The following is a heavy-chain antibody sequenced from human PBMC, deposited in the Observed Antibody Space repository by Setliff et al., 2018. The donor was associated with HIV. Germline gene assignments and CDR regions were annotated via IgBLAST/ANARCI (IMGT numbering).Heavy chain of an antibody. J-gene: IGHJ2*01. D-gene: IGHD1-26*01. CDR3: ARDHHSGRGSNFPWYSDL. CDR2: ITSYNGNT. Sequence: WASVKVSCKASGYTFSNYGITWVRQAPGQGLEWMGWITSYNGNTNYAKKFKGRVTMTTDTSTSIAYMELKSLRSEDTAVYYCARDHHSGRGSNFPWYSDLWGRGTLVT. CDR1: GYTFSNYG. V-gene: IGHV1-18*01.